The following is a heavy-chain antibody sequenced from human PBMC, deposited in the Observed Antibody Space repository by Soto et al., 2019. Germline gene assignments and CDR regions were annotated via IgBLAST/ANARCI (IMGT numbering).Heavy chain of an antibody. J-gene: IGHJ6*02. CDR1: GFTFSSYA. CDR3: AKDRGGAAAGPSKFYGMDV. V-gene: IGHV3-23*01. Sequence: EVQLLESGGCLVQPGGSLRLSCAASGFTFSSYAMSWVRQAPGKGLEWVSVISGSGDSTYYADSVRGRFTISRDNSKNPLYLQMNSLRAEDTAVYSCAKDRGGAAAGPSKFYGMDVRGQGTKVTVSS. D-gene: IGHD6-13*01. CDR2: ISGSGDST.